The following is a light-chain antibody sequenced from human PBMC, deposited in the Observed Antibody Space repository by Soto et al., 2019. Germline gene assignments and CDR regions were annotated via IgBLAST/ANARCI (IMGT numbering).Light chain of an antibody. V-gene: IGLV2-14*01. J-gene: IGLJ1*01. CDR3: SSYTTSNTDV. Sequence: QSVLTQPASVSRSPGQSITFSCTGTSSDIGVYNYVSWYKQNPGKAPKLMIYEVNNRPSGASNRLSGSKPANNASLTISGLQAEDEADYYCSSYTTSNTDVFGTGTKVTVL. CDR2: EVN. CDR1: SSDIGVYNY.